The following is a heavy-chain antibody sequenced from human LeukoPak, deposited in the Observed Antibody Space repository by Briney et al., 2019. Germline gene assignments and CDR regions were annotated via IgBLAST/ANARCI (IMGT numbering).Heavy chain of an antibody. D-gene: IGHD2-2*01. J-gene: IGHJ4*02. CDR3: ARAERGYCSSTSCSYFDY. V-gene: IGHV3-21*01. Sequence: GGSLRLSCAASGFTFSSYSMNWVRQAPGKGLEWVSSISSSSSYIYYADSVKGRFTISRDNAKNSLYLQMNSLRAEDTAVYYCARAERGYCSSTSCSYFDYWGQGTLVAVSS. CDR1: GFTFSSYS. CDR2: ISSSSSYI.